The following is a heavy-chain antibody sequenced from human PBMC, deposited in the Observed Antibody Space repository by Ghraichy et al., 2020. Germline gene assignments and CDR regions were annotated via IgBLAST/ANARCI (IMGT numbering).Heavy chain of an antibody. D-gene: IGHD3-10*01. CDR1: GFTFTNYW. V-gene: IGHV3-74*01. J-gene: IGHJ3*02. CDR2: IKSDGSGT. CDR3: AREAGNPGAFDI. Sequence: GGSLRLSCAASGFTFTNYWMHWVRPAPGKGLVWVSFIKSDGSGTTYADSVTGRFTISRDNAKNTVHLQMNSLRAEDTAVYYCAREAGNPGAFDIWGQGTMVTVSS.